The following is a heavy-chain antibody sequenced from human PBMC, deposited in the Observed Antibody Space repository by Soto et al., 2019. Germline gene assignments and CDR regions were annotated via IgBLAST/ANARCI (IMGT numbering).Heavy chain of an antibody. D-gene: IGHD3-9*01. Sequence: EVQLVESGGGFVQPGGSLRLSCAASGFTCSSYWMSWVRQAPWKGLEWLANIKQDGREKYYVDSVKGRFTISRDNAKNSLYLQMNSLRAEDTAVYYCAREPGDYDNDDLWGRGTLVTVSS. CDR2: IKQDGREK. J-gene: IGHJ2*01. CDR1: GFTCSSYW. CDR3: AREPGDYDNDDL. V-gene: IGHV3-7*05.